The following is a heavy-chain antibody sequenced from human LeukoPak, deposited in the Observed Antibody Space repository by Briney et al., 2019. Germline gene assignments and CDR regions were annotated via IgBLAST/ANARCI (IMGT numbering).Heavy chain of an antibody. CDR1: GFTFSSYE. CDR3: ARAYRGLESYYYYYMDV. D-gene: IGHD3-10*01. CDR2: ISSSGSTI. V-gene: IGHV3-48*03. Sequence: PGGSLRLSCAASGFTFSSYEMNWVRQAPGKGREWVSYISSSGSTIYYEDSVKGRFTISRDNAKNSLYLQMNSLRAEDTAVYYCARAYRGLESYYYYYMDVWGKGTTVTISS. J-gene: IGHJ6*03.